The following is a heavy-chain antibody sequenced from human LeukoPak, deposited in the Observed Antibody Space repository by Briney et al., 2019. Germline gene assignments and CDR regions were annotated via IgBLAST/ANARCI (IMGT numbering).Heavy chain of an antibody. D-gene: IGHD2-21*02. CDR3: ASQATADYYYYMDV. V-gene: IGHV4-61*02. J-gene: IGHJ6*03. CDR1: GGSISSGSYY. CDR2: IYTSGST. Sequence: SSETLSLTCTVSGGSISSGSYYWSWIRQPAGKGLEWIGRIYTSGSTNYNPSLKSRVTISVDTSKNQFSLKLSSVTAADTAVYYCASQATADYYYYMDVWGKGTTVTISS.